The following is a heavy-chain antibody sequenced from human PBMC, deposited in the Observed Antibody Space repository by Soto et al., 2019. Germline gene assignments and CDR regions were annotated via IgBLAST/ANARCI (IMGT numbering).Heavy chain of an antibody. D-gene: IGHD2-21*02. CDR3: ASLGVGDWANYYYYYVMDV. CDR1: GFTFSVYA. Sequence: EVQLLESGGGFVQPGGSLRLSCAATGFTFSVYAMTWVRQAPGKGLEWVSAVTANGGSTYSADSVKGRFTISRDNSKNTLFLQMNSLRAEDTAVYYCASLGVGDWANYYYYYVMDVWGQGTTVTVSS. V-gene: IGHV3-23*01. J-gene: IGHJ6*02. CDR2: VTANGGST.